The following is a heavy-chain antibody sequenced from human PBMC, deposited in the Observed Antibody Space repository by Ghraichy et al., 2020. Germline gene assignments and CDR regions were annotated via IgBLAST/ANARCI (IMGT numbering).Heavy chain of an antibody. Sequence: SETLSLTCAVSGGSFSGYYWSWIRQPPGKGLEWIGEINHSGSTNYNPSLKSRVTISVDTSKNQFSLKLSSVTAADTAVYYCARVKISGSYVDYWGQGTLVTVSS. CDR1: GGSFSGYY. CDR2: INHSGST. CDR3: ARVKISGSYVDY. V-gene: IGHV4-34*01. D-gene: IGHD1-26*01. J-gene: IGHJ4*02.